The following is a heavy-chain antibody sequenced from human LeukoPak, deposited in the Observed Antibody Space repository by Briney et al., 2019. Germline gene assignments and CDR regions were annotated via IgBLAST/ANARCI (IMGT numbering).Heavy chain of an antibody. V-gene: IGHV4-59*08. CDR2: IYSSGST. CDR1: GGSIGSYY. D-gene: IGHD3-10*01. CDR3: AKHGPGGYFDY. J-gene: IGHJ4*02. Sequence: TSETLSLTCTVSGGSIGSYYWSWIRQPPGKGLEWIGYIYSSGSTNYNPSLKSRVIISVDTSKNQFSLKLRSVTAADTAVYYCAKHGPGGYFDYWGQGTLVTVSS.